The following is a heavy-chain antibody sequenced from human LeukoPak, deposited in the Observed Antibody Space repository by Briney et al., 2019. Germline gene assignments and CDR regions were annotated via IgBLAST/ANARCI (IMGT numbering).Heavy chain of an antibody. CDR1: GYTFTGYY. V-gene: IGHV1-2*02. D-gene: IGHD3-16*02. CDR3: ARGDRIMITFGGVIASDY. J-gene: IGHJ4*02. Sequence: GASVKVSCKASGYTFTGYYMHWVRQAPGQGLEWMGWINPNSGGTNYAQKFQGRVTMTRDGSISTAYMELSRLRSDDTAVYYCARGDRIMITFGGVIASDYWGQGTLVTVSS. CDR2: INPNSGGT.